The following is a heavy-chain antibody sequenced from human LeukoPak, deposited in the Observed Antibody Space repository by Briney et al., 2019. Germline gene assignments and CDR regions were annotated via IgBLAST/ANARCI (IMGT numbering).Heavy chain of an antibody. Sequence: SETLSLTCTVSGYSISSGYYWGWIRQPPGKGLEWIGSIYHSGSTYYNPSLKSRVTISVDTSKNQFSLKLSSVTAADTAVYYCASGYNGGGYWGQGTLVTVSS. CDR2: IYHSGST. CDR1: GYSISSGYY. J-gene: IGHJ4*02. V-gene: IGHV4-38-2*02. D-gene: IGHD3-22*01. CDR3: ASGYNGGGY.